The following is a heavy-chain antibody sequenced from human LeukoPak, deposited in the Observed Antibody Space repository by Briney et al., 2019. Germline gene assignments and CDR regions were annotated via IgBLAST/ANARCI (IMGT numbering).Heavy chain of an antibody. J-gene: IGHJ6*03. CDR1: GYTFTSYD. Sequence: GASVKVSCKASGYTFTSYDISWVRQATGQGLEWMGWMNPKSGNTLYAQKFQGRVTMTRNTSISTPYMELSSVRSEDTAVYYCARFLKNPVNRRGPANYYMDVWGKGTTVTISS. V-gene: IGHV1-8*02. CDR2: MNPKSGNT. CDR3: ARFLKNPVNRRGPANYYMDV. D-gene: IGHD2/OR15-2a*01.